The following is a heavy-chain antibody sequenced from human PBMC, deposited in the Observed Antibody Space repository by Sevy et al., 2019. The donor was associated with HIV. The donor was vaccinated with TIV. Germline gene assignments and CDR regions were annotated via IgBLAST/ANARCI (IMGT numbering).Heavy chain of an antibody. CDR1: GFTFSSYW. CDR2: INSDGSST. CDR3: ARVLPYCGGDCSYYFDY. Sequence: GGSLRLSCAASGFTFSSYWMHWVRQAPGKGLVWVSRINSDGSSTSYADSVKGRFTISRDNAKNTLYLQMNSLRVEDTAVYYCARVLPYCGGDCSYYFDYWGQGTLVTVSS. D-gene: IGHD2-21*02. V-gene: IGHV3-74*01. J-gene: IGHJ4*02.